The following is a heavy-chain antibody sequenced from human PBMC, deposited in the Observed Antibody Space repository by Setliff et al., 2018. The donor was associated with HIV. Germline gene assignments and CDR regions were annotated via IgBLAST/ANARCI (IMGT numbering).Heavy chain of an antibody. Sequence: APVKVSCKTFGYSFTAYQMHWLRQAPGQGLEWMGRINRDNGGIDYAQKFQGRVTVTRDTSINTAYMELSSLRYDDTAIYYCARDHIAARSVDYWGQGTLVTVSS. CDR1: GYSFTAYQ. D-gene: IGHD6-6*01. J-gene: IGHJ4*02. V-gene: IGHV1-2*06. CDR2: INRDNGGI. CDR3: ARDHIAARSVDY.